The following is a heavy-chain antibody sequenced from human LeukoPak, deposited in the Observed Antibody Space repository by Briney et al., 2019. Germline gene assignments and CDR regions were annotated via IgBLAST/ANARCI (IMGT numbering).Heavy chain of an antibody. J-gene: IGHJ4*02. CDR1: GGSISSSSYY. V-gene: IGHV4-39*01. D-gene: IGHD6-13*01. Sequence: PSETLSLTCTVSGGSISSSSYYWGWIRPPPGKGLEWIGSIYYSGSTYYNPSLKSRVTISVDTSKNQFSLKLSSVTAADTAVYYCARHVRVAAAAIQGDYWGQGTLVTVSS. CDR2: IYYSGST. CDR3: ARHVRVAAAAIQGDY.